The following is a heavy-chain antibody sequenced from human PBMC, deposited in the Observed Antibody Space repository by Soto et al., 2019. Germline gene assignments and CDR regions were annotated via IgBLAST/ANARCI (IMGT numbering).Heavy chain of an antibody. V-gene: IGHV3-30*18. Sequence: PGGSLRLSCAASGFTFSSYGMHWVRQAPGKGLEWVAVISYDGSNKYYADSVKGRFTISRDNSKNTLYLQMNSLRAEDTAVYYCAKDGNGMDVWGQGTTVTV. D-gene: IGHD1-26*01. CDR3: AKDGNGMDV. CDR1: GFTFSSYG. J-gene: IGHJ6*02. CDR2: ISYDGSNK.